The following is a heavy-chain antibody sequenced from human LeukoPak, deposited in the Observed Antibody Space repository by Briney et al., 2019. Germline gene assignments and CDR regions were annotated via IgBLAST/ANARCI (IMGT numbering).Heavy chain of an antibody. CDR1: GFTFSTYS. V-gene: IGHV3-48*02. CDR2: ISSSSSII. J-gene: IGHJ5*02. Sequence: GGSLRLSCEASGFTFSTYSMNWVRQVPGKGLEWVSYISSSSSIIYYADSVKGRLTISRDNAKNSLYLQMSSLRDEDTAVYYCARGGICGGDCYSSNWFDPWGQGTLVTVSS. D-gene: IGHD2-21*02. CDR3: ARGGICGGDCYSSNWFDP.